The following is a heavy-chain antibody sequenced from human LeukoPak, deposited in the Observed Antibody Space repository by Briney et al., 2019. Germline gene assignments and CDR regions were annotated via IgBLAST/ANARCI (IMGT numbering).Heavy chain of an antibody. J-gene: IGHJ4*02. CDR1: GDSISRDNYS. CDR2: IYPRGST. V-gene: IGHV4-30-2*01. D-gene: IGHD7-27*01. Sequence: PSETLSLTCAVSGDSISRDNYSWSWIRQPPGKGLEWIGYIYPRGSTYYNPSLKSRVILSLDKSANQFSLNLSSVTAADTAVYYCARFSPRAMGNYLDFWGQGTLVTVSS. CDR3: ARFSPRAMGNYLDF.